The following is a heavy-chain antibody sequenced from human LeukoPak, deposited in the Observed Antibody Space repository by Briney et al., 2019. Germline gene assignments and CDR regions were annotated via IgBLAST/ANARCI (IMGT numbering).Heavy chain of an antibody. CDR1: GYTFTGYC. D-gene: IGHD3/OR15-3a*01. V-gene: IGHV1-2*02. J-gene: IGHJ4*02. CDR3: ASLAWTKYYFDY. Sequence: ASVKVSCKASGYTFTGYCMHWVRQAPGQGLEWMGWINPNSGGTNYAQKFQGRVTMTRDTSISTAYMELSRLRSDDTAVYYCASLAWTKYYFDYWGQGTLVTVSS. CDR2: INPNSGGT.